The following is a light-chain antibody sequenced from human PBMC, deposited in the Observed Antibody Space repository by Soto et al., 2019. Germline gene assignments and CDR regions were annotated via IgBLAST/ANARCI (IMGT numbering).Light chain of an antibody. J-gene: IGKJ1*01. CDR3: LQDYNYPRT. Sequence: AIQMTQSPSSLSASVGDRVTITCRASQGIRNDLGWYQQKPGKAPKLLIYAASSLQSGVPSRFSGSGSGTDYTLTISSPQPEDFATYYCLQDYNYPRTFGQGTKVEIK. CDR2: AAS. V-gene: IGKV1-6*01. CDR1: QGIRND.